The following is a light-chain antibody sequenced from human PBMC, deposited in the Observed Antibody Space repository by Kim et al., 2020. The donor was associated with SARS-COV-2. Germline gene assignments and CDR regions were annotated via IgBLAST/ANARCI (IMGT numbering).Light chain of an antibody. J-gene: IGKJ5*01. Sequence: IQMTQSPSTLSASVGDRVTITCRASQSITTWLAWYQQKPGKAPKLLIYDVSSVESGVPSRFSGSGSGTEFTLTISSLQPDDFATYHCQHYSNYSMTFGQGTRLEIK. CDR3: QHYSNYSMT. V-gene: IGKV1-5*01. CDR1: QSITTW. CDR2: DVS.